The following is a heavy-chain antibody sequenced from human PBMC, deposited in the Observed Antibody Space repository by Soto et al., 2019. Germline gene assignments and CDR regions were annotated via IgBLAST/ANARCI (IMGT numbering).Heavy chain of an antibody. V-gene: IGHV3-30-3*01. CDR1: GFTFSSYA. CDR3: ARPLWSDDSNWGYFDL. D-gene: IGHD3-3*01. Sequence: QVQLVESGGGVVQPGRSLRLSCAASGFTFSSYAMHWVRQAPGKGLEWVAVISYDGSNKYYADSVKGRFTISRDNSKNTLYLQMNSLRTEDTAVYYCARPLWSDDSNWGYFDLWGRGTLVTVSS. CDR2: ISYDGSNK. J-gene: IGHJ2*01.